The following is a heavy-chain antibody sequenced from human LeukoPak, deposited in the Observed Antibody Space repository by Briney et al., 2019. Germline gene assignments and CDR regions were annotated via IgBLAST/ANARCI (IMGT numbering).Heavy chain of an antibody. J-gene: IGHJ4*02. Sequence: GGSLRLSCSASGFTFSSYAMHWDRQAPGKGLEYVSAISSNGGSTYYADSVKGRFTISRDNSKNTLYLQMSSLRAEDTAVYYCVKALTYYYDSSGYLYWGQGTLVTVSS. CDR2: ISSNGGST. CDR3: VKALTYYYDSSGYLY. CDR1: GFTFSSYA. V-gene: IGHV3-64D*06. D-gene: IGHD3-22*01.